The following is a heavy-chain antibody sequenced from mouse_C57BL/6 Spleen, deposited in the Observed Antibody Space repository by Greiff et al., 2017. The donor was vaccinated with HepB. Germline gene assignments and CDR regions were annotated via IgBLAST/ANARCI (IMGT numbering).Heavy chain of an antibody. V-gene: IGHV1-72*01. CDR3: ARYDYDVYWYFDV. D-gene: IGHD2-4*01. CDR1: GYTFTSYW. CDR2: IDPNSGGT. J-gene: IGHJ1*03. Sequence: QVHVKQSGAELVKPGASVKLSCKASGYTFTSYWMHWVKQRPGRGLEWIGRIDPNSGGTKYNEKFKSKATLTVDKPSSTAYMQLSSLTSEDSAVYYCARYDYDVYWYFDVWGTGTTVTVSS.